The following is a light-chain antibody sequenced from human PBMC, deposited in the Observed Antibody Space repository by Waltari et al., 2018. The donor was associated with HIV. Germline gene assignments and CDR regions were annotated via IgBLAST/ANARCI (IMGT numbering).Light chain of an antibody. CDR2: DVS. CDR1: SRHVGGYYY. J-gene: IGLJ1*01. Sequence: QSALTQPRSVSGSPRHSVTISCTGTSRHVGGYYYVSWYPQHPGKAPKLMTCDVSKRPSGVPDRFSGSKSGNTASLTISGLQAEDEADYYCCSYAGSYGYVFGTGTKVTVL. CDR3: CSYAGSYGYV. V-gene: IGLV2-11*01.